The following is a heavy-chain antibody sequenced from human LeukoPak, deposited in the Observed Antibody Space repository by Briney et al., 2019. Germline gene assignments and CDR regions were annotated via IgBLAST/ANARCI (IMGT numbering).Heavy chain of an antibody. CDR3: ARGHGHYIWGSYRNPGTYYFDY. V-gene: IGHV4-34*01. D-gene: IGHD3-16*02. CDR1: GGSFSGYY. J-gene: IGHJ4*02. Sequence: PSETLSLTCAVYGGSFSGYYWSWIRQPPGKGLEWIGEINHSGSTNYNPSLKSRVTISVDTSKNQFSLKLSSVTAADMAVYYCARGHGHYIWGSYRNPGTYYFDYWGQGTLVTVSS. CDR2: INHSGST.